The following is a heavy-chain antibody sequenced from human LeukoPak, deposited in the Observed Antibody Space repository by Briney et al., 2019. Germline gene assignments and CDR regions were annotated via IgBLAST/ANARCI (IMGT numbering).Heavy chain of an antibody. CDR1: GYTFTDYY. D-gene: IGHD3-22*01. Sequence: GASVKVSCRASGYTFTDYYMSWVRQAPGHGLEWMGWIDPHSGGTKYAQKFQGRVTMTRDTSISTAYMELTRLRSDDTAVYYCAREYYDSSGRKHAFDIWGQGTMVTVSS. CDR2: IDPHSGGT. J-gene: IGHJ3*02. V-gene: IGHV1-2*02. CDR3: AREYYDSSGRKHAFDI.